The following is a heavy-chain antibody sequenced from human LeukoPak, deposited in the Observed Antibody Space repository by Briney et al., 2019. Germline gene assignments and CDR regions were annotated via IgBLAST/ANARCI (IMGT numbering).Heavy chain of an antibody. CDR1: GFTFSSYW. J-gene: IGHJ4*02. D-gene: IGHD3-3*01. CDR2: IKQEGSEK. V-gene: IGHV3-7*01. CDR3: ATEGGDFWSGYYKAFDY. Sequence: PGGSLRLSCAASGFTFSSYWMSWARQAPGKGLEWVANIKQEGSEKYYVDSVKGRFTISRDNAKNSLYLQMNSLRAEDTAVYYCATEGGDFWSGYYKAFDYWGQGNLVPVSS.